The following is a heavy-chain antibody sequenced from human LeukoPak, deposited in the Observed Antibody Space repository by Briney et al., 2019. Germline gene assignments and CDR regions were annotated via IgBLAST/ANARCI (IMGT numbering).Heavy chain of an antibody. D-gene: IGHD2-2*01. V-gene: IGHV3-15*01. CDR2: IKSKTDGGTT. CDR3: TTDLNCSSTSCHGGY. J-gene: IGHJ4*02. Sequence: GGSLRLSCAASGFTFSNAWMSWVRQAPGKGLEWVGRIKSKTDGGTTDYAAPVKGRFTISRDDSKNTLYLQMNSLKTEDTAVYYCTTDLNCSSTSCHGGYWGQGTVVTVSS. CDR1: GFTFSNAW.